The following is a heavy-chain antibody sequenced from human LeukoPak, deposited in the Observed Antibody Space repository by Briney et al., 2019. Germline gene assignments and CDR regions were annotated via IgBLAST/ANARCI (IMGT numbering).Heavy chain of an antibody. J-gene: IGHJ4*02. CDR3: ARGTPVLRFLEWLNYFDY. CDR2: ISSSSTYI. V-gene: IGHV3-21*01. CDR1: GFTFSSSS. D-gene: IGHD3-3*01. Sequence: GGSLRLSCAASGFTFSSSSMNWVRQAPGKGLEWVSSISSSSTYIYYADSVKGRFTISRDNAKNSLYLQMNSLRAEDTAVYYCARGTPVLRFLEWLNYFDYWGQGTLVTVSS.